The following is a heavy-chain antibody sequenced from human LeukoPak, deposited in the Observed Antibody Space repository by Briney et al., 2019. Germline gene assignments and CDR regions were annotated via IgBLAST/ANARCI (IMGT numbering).Heavy chain of an antibody. CDR3: AREAVAGVHADY. CDR2: IYYSGST. Sequence: SETLSLTCTVSDGSITNYDWSWIRQPPGKGLEWIGSIYYSGSTYYNPSLKSRVTISVDTSKNQFSLKLSSVTAADTAVYYCAREAVAGVHADYWGQGTLVTVSS. CDR1: DGSITNYD. D-gene: IGHD6-19*01. J-gene: IGHJ4*02. V-gene: IGHV4-39*07.